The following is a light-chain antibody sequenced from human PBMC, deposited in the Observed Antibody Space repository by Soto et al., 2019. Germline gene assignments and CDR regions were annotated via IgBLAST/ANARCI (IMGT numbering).Light chain of an antibody. Sequence: QSVLTQPPSASGIPGQRVTISCSGSSSNIGSRTVNWYQQLPGTAPKVLIYSNTQRPSGVPDRFSGSKSGTSGSLAISGLQSEDEADYYCAAWDDTLNGWVFGGGTKLTVL. J-gene: IGLJ3*02. CDR3: AAWDDTLNGWV. CDR2: SNT. CDR1: SSNIGSRT. V-gene: IGLV1-44*01.